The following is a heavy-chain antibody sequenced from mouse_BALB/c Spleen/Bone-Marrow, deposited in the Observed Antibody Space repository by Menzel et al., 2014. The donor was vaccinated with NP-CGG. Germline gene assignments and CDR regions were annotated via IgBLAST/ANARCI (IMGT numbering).Heavy chain of an antibody. CDR3: ARGGDNYAWFPY. J-gene: IGHJ3*01. CDR1: GYTFTTYW. CDR2: IDPSDSYT. D-gene: IGHD1-3*01. Sequence: VQLQQSGAEFVKPGAPVKLSCKASGYTFTTYWMHWVKQRPGQGLEWIGQIDPSDSYTNYSQKFKGKATLTVDKSSSTAYMQLSSLSSEDSAVYYCARGGDNYAWFPYWGQGTLVTVSA. V-gene: IGHV1-69*02.